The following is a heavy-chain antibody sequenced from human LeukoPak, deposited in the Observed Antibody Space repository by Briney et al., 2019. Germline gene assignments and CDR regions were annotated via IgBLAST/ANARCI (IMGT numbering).Heavy chain of an antibody. D-gene: IGHD3-10*01. V-gene: IGHV3-23*01. CDR1: GFTFSSYA. J-gene: IGHJ4*02. CDR3: AKALYYYGSGSYSTIDY. Sequence: PGGSLRLSCAASGFTFSSYAMSWVRQAPGKGLEWVSAISGSGGSTYYADSVKGRFTISRDNSKNTLYLQMNSLRAEDTVVYYCAKALYYYGSGSYSTIDYWGQGTLVTVSS. CDR2: ISGSGGST.